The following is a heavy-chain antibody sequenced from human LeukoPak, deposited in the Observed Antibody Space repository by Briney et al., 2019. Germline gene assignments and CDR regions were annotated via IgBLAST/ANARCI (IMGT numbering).Heavy chain of an antibody. Sequence: SETLSLTCAVYGGSFSGYYWSWIRQPPGKGLEWIGEINHSGSTNYNPSLKSRVTISVDTSKNQFSLKLSSVTAADTAVYYCASNRGYSSSWYWFNWFDPWGQGTLATVSS. CDR3: ASNRGYSSSWYWFNWFDP. V-gene: IGHV4-34*01. J-gene: IGHJ5*02. CDR2: INHSGST. D-gene: IGHD6-13*01. CDR1: GGSFSGYY.